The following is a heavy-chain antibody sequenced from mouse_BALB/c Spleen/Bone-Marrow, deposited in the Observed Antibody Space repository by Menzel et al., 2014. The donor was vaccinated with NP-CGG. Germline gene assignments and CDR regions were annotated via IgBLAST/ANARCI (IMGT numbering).Heavy chain of an antibody. Sequence: QVQLQQSGAEQMQPGASVKISCKATGYTFSNYWIEWVKQRPGHGLEWIGEILPGNTNANYNEKFKGRATFTADTSSNTAYMQLSSLISEDSAVYYCARGWYSMDDWGQGTSVTVSS. V-gene: IGHV1-9*01. CDR1: GYTFSNYW. CDR3: ARGWYSMDD. CDR2: ILPGNTNA. J-gene: IGHJ4*01.